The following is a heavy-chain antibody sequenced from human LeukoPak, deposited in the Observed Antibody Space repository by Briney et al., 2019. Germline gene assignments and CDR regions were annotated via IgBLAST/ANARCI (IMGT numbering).Heavy chain of an antibody. CDR2: ISGSGDST. CDR1: GFTFSGYG. D-gene: IGHD2-15*01. Sequence: GGSLRLSCAASGFTFSGYGMSWVRQAPGKGLKWVSAISGSGDSTYYADSVKGRITIPRDNSKNTLYLQMNSLRAEDTAVYYCAKGVGYCSGGSCQQFDYWGQGTLVTVSS. V-gene: IGHV3-23*01. CDR3: AKGVGYCSGGSCQQFDY. J-gene: IGHJ4*02.